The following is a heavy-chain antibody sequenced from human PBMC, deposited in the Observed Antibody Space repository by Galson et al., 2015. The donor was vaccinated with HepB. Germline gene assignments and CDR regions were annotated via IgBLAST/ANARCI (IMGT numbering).Heavy chain of an antibody. CDR1: GFTFGGYW. CDR3: ANGIAGAQDTLDI. J-gene: IGHJ3*02. D-gene: IGHD1-26*01. CDR2: INDHGTRT. V-gene: IGHV3-74*01. Sequence: SLRLSCAASGFTFGGYWMHWVRQAPGKGLVWVSHINDHGTRTTYADSVKGRFTVSRDNAKNTLWLQMNSLRAEDTAVYYCANGIAGAQDTLDIWGRGTMVTVSA.